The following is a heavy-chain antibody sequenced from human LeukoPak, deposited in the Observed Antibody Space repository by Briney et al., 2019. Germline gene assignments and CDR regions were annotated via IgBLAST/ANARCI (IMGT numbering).Heavy chain of an antibody. V-gene: IGHV3-21*01. CDR2: ISSSSSYI. Sequence: GGSLRLSCAASGFTFSSYSMNWVRQAPGKRLEWVSSISSSSSYIYYADSVKGRFTISRDNAKNSLYLQMNSLRAEDTAVYYCARDIGNGDYVDAFDIWGQGTMVTVSS. J-gene: IGHJ3*02. CDR1: GFTFSSYS. D-gene: IGHD4-17*01. CDR3: ARDIGNGDYVDAFDI.